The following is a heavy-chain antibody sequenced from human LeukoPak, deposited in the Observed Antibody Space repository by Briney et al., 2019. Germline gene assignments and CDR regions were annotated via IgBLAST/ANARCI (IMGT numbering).Heavy chain of an antibody. CDR3: ARESLYYDSSGSNEDYGMDV. CDR2: INHSGST. Sequence: PSETLSLTCSVYGVSFSGYYWIWIRQPPGKGLEGSGEINHSGSTNYNPSLNRRVTISVDTSKNPFSLKLRSVTAADTAVYYCARESLYYDSSGSNEDYGMDVWGQGTTVAVSS. V-gene: IGHV4-34*01. J-gene: IGHJ6*02. D-gene: IGHD3-22*01. CDR1: GVSFSGYY.